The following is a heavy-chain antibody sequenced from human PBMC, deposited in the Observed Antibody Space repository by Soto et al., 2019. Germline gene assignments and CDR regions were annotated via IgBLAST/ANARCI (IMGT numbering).Heavy chain of an antibody. Sequence: QVQLQESGPGLVKPSGTLSLTCAVSGGSISSSNWWSWVRQPPGKGLEWIGEIYHSGSTNYNPSLKSRATXXVXKXXNQFSLKLSSGTAADTAVYYCAREFIAVGTRWFDPWGQGTLVTVSS. D-gene: IGHD6-19*01. CDR1: GGSISSSNW. J-gene: IGHJ5*02. CDR3: AREFIAVGTRWFDP. CDR2: IYHSGST. V-gene: IGHV4-4*02.